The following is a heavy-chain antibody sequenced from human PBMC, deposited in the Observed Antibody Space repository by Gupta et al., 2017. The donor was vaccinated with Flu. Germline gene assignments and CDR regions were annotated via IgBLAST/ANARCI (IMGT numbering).Heavy chain of an antibody. D-gene: IGHD3-10*01. CDR2: INQDGSTK. V-gene: IGHV3-7*01. CDR3: AKNRGWEQFDY. CDR1: GFTFSDSW. J-gene: IGHJ4*02. Sequence: EVQLVESGGGLVQPGGPLRLSCAASGFTFSDSWMTWVRQAPGKGLEWVANINQDGSTKNYVDSLKGRFTVSRDNAKNSLYLQMDSLRAEDTAVYFCAKNRGWEQFDYWGQGTLVTVSS.